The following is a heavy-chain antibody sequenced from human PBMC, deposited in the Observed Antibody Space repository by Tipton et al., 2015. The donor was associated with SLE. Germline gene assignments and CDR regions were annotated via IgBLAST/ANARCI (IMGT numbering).Heavy chain of an antibody. CDR1: GFSFSSYG. CDR2: ISDDGNTK. CDR3: AKDMNYYGDY. J-gene: IGHJ4*02. Sequence: SGFSFSSYGMHWVRQAPGKGLVWLGFISDDGNTKMYADSVRGRFSISRDNSKNTLYLQMNGLRAEDTAVYYCAKDMNYYGDYWGQGTLVTVSS. V-gene: IGHV3-30*12. D-gene: IGHD3-10*01.